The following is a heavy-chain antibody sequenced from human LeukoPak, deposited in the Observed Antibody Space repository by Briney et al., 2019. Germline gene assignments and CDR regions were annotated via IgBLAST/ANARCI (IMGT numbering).Heavy chain of an antibody. CDR1: GGSFSGYY. J-gene: IGHJ4*02. CDR2: INHSGST. D-gene: IGHD1-26*01. V-gene: IGHV4-34*01. CDR3: ARHTASGSYDC. Sequence: SETLSLTCAVYGGSFSGYYWSWIRQPPGKGLEWIGEINHSGSTNYNPSLKSRVTISVDTSKNQFSLKLSSVTAADTAVYYCARHTASGSYDCWGQGTLVTVSS.